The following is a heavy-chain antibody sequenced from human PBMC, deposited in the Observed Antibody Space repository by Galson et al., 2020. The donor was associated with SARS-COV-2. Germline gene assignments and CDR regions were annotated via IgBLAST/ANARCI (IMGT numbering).Heavy chain of an antibody. CDR1: AGSITNYY. V-gene: IGHV4-4*07. D-gene: IGHD3-10*01. Sequence: PSETLSLTCSVSAGSITNYYWNWIRQPAEKRLEWIGRIYTSGTTTYNPSLESRVTMSVDTSKKHFSLKLRSVTAADTAVYYCAGGVRGYYSDDWGQGTLVTVSS. CDR3: AGGVRGYYSDD. J-gene: IGHJ4*02. CDR2: IYTSGTT.